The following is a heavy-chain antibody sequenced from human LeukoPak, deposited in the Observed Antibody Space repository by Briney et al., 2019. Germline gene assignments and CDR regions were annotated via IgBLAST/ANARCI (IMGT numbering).Heavy chain of an antibody. J-gene: IGHJ5*02. CDR1: GGSISSSSYY. D-gene: IGHD3-10*01. Sequence: PSETLSLTCTVSGGSISSSSYYWGWIRQPPGKGLEWIGSIYYSGSTYYNPSLKSRVTISVDTSKNQFSLKLSSVTAADTAVYYCARESLLWFGEGGTNWFDPWGQGTLVTVSS. CDR3: ARESLLWFGEGGTNWFDP. CDR2: IYYSGST. V-gene: IGHV4-39*02.